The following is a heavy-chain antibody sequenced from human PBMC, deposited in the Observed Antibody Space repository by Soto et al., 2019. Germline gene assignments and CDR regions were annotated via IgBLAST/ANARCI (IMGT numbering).Heavy chain of an antibody. Sequence: GGSLRLSCAASGFTFSSYGMHWVRQAPGKGLEWVAVISYDGSNKYYADSVKGRFTISRDNSKNTLYLQMNSLRAEDTAVYYCAKDDSISSSLRDLYILDYWGQEPWSPS. V-gene: IGHV3-30*18. J-gene: IGHJ4*01. CDR1: GFTFSSYG. CDR3: AKDDSISSSLRDLYILDY. D-gene: IGHD6-6*01. CDR2: ISYDGSNK.